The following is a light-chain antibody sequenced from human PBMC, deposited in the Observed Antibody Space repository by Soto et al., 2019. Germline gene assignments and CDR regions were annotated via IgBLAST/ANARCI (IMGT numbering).Light chain of an antibody. Sequence: QSVLTQPPSVSGAPGQRVTISCTGSSSNIGAGYAVHWYQQLPRTAPKLLIYDNSRRPSGVPDRFSGSKSGTSASLAITGLQAEDEADYYRQSYDSSLSGSEVFGGGTKVTVL. J-gene: IGLJ3*02. CDR3: QSYDSSLSGSEV. CDR2: DNS. V-gene: IGLV1-40*01. CDR1: SSNIGAGYA.